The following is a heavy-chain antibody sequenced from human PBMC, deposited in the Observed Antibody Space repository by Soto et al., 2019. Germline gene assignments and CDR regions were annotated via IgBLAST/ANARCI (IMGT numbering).Heavy chain of an antibody. D-gene: IGHD5-12*01. V-gene: IGHV3-7*01. CDR3: ARLGNSGYGDFDY. CDR2: IKQDGSEI. CDR1: GFTFKYFW. Sequence: GGSLRLSCATSGFTFKYFWMSWVRQAPGKGLEWVANIKQDGSEIYYADSVKGRFTISRDNARNSLDLQMISLRAEDTAVYYCARLGNSGYGDFDYWGQGILVTVSS. J-gene: IGHJ4*02.